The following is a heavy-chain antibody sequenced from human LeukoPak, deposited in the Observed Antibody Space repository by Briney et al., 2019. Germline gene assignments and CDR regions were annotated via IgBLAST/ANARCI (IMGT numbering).Heavy chain of an antibody. CDR1: GFTLKSHG. CDR2: ICLDGRNQ. V-gene: IGHV3-33*01. J-gene: IGHJ4*02. D-gene: IGHD1-26*01. CDR3: ARGSWSLSAGFDY. Sequence: PGGPLTLSCAASGFTLKSHGMHCVRQSPGKGLEWVGIICLDGRNQIYADSVKGRITISRDNSKKHLYLQMNSLGAEDTAVDYCARGSWSLSAGFDYWGQGTLVTVSS.